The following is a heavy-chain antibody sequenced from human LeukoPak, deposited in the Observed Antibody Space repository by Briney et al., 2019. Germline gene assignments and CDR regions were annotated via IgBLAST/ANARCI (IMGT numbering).Heavy chain of an antibody. CDR2: IYYSGST. Sequence: PSETLSLTCTVSGGSISSYYWSWIRQPPGKGLEWIGYIYYSGSTNGNPSLKRRVTISVDTSKNPLSLKLRSVTAADTAVYYCARRRIAAAGTGWFDPWGQGTLDTVSS. J-gene: IGHJ5*02. CDR1: GGSISSYY. CDR3: ARRRIAAAGTGWFDP. V-gene: IGHV4-59*08. D-gene: IGHD6-13*01.